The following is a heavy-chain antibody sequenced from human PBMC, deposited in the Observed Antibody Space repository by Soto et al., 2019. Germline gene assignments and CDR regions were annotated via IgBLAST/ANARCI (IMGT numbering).Heavy chain of an antibody. D-gene: IGHD2-15*01. J-gene: IGHJ6*02. V-gene: IGHV4-31*03. CDR1: GGSISSGGYY. CDR3: ARDQVVVAATPYNGMDV. CDR2: IYYSGST. Sequence: QVQLQESGPGLVKPSQTLSLTCTVSGGSISSGGYYWSWIRQHPGKGLEWIGYIYYSGSTYYNPSLKSRVTISVDTSKNQFSLKLSSVTAADTAVYYCARDQVVVAATPYNGMDVWGQGTTVTVSS.